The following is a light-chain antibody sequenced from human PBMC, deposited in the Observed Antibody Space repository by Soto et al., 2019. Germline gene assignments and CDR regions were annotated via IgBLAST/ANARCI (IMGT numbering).Light chain of an antibody. CDR2: GAS. Sequence: EIVMTQSPGTLSRSPGERATLSCRASQRVSTNLAWYQQIPGQAPRLLIYGASTRATGIPARFSGSGSGTEFTLAISSLQSEAFAVYYCQQYNDWPPTVGLGTKVDIK. V-gene: IGKV3-15*01. CDR1: QRVSTN. CDR3: QQYNDWPPT. J-gene: IGKJ1*01.